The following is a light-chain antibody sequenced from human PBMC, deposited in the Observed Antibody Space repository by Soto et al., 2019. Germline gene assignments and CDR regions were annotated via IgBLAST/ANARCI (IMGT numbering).Light chain of an antibody. CDR2: EVS. CDR3: SSYAGSNNLV. Sequence: QSALTPPPSASGSPGQSVTISCTGTSRDVGGYNYVSWYQQHPGKAPKLMIYEVSKRPSGVPDRFSGSKSGNTASLTVSGLQAEDEADYYCSSYAGSNNLVFGGGTQLTVL. J-gene: IGLJ2*01. V-gene: IGLV2-8*01. CDR1: SRDVGGYNY.